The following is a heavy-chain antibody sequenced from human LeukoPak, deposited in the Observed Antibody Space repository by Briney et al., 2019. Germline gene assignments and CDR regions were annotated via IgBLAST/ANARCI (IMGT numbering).Heavy chain of an antibody. CDR2: INHSGST. CDR1: GGSFSGYY. CDR3: ARFRRGDYYFDY. Sequence: PSETLSLTCAVYGGSFSGYYWGWIRQPPGKGLEWIGEINHSGSTNYNPSLKSRVTISVDTSKSQFSLKLSSVTAADTAVYYCARFRRGDYYFDYWGQGTLVTVSS. V-gene: IGHV4-34*01. J-gene: IGHJ4*02. D-gene: IGHD4-17*01.